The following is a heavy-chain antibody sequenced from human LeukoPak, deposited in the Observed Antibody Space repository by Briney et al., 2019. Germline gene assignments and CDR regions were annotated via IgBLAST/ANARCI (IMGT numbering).Heavy chain of an antibody. D-gene: IGHD3-22*01. V-gene: IGHV1-24*01. CDR1: GYTLTELS. Sequence: ASVKVSCKVSGYTLTELSMHWVRQAPGKGLEWMGGFDPEDGETIYAQKFQGRVTMTEDTSTDTAYMELSSLRSEDTAVYYCATTPYDSSGYYPIDAFDIWGQGTMVTVSS. CDR3: ATTPYDSSGYYPIDAFDI. J-gene: IGHJ3*02. CDR2: FDPEDGET.